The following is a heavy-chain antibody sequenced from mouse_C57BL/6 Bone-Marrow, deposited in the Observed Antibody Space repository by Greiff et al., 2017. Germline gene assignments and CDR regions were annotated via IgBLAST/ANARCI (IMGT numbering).Heavy chain of an antibody. CDR1: GFNIKDDY. CDR3: TTLLRFYAMYY. D-gene: IGHD1-1*01. V-gene: IGHV14-4*01. Sequence: EVKLQESGAELVRPGASVKLSCTASGFNIKDDYMHWVKQRPEQGLEWIGWIDPENGDTEYASKFQGKATITADTSSNPAYLQLSSLTSEDTAVYYCTTLLRFYAMYYWGQGTSVTVSS. J-gene: IGHJ4*01. CDR2: IDPENGDT.